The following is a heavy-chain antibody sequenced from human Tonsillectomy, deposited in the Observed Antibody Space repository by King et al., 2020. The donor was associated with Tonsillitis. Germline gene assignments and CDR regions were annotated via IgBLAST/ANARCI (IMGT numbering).Heavy chain of an antibody. CDR3: ATTAGDYYYYMDV. CDR1: GGIFNDYV. V-gene: IGHV1-69*06. J-gene: IGHJ6*03. CDR2: IIPKFGTA. Sequence: VQLVQSGAEVKKPGSSVKVSCQASGGIFNDYVFSWVRQAPGQGLEWMGGIIPKFGTANSAQTFQGRVTLTADTSTNTAYMEVSGLRSEDTAVYYCATTAGDYYYYMDVWGKGTTVTVSS.